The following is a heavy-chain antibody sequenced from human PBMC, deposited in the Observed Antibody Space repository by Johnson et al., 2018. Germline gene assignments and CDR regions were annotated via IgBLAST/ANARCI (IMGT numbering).Heavy chain of an antibody. Sequence: QVQLQESGPGLVKPSETLSLTCTVSGGSIISSAYFWGWIRQPPGKGLEWIGSISYSGSRYCNPSLMGRVTPSLDTSKNQFSLKVNSVTAADTAVYYCAREGDFRGFHFWGLGPLVTVSS. CDR1: GGSIISSAYF. J-gene: IGHJ4*01. D-gene: IGHD6-25*01. CDR3: AREGDFRGFHF. CDR2: ISYSGSR. V-gene: IGHV4-39*07.